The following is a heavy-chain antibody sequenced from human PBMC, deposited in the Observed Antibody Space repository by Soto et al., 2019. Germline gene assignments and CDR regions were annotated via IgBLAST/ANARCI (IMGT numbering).Heavy chain of an antibody. Sequence: QITLKESGPTLVKPTQTLTLTCSFSGFSLTTVGVGVGWIRQPPGKALEWLALIYWDDDKYYSPSLKSRLTIPKDTSKNHVVLTMANMDPVATATYYCAHRPSGFGALLSRPFDPWGQGALVTVSS. V-gene: IGHV2-5*02. D-gene: IGHD3-10*01. CDR1: GFSLTTVGVG. J-gene: IGHJ5*02. CDR2: IYWDDDK. CDR3: AHRPSGFGALLSRPFDP.